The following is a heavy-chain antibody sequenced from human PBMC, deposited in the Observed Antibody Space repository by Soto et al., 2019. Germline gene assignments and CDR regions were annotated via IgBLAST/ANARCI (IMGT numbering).Heavy chain of an antibody. V-gene: IGHV4-34*01. D-gene: IGHD1-1*01. CDR2: INHSGSA. Sequence: PSETLSLTCAVNGGSFSGFYWTWIRQSPGRGLEWIGEINHSGSARYSPSLKSRVTISLDTSNNQFSLKLSSVTAADMAVYYCSRTPYRRQLVRYYYYGLDVWGQGTTVTVSS. CDR1: GGSFSGFY. J-gene: IGHJ6*02. CDR3: SRTPYRRQLVRYYYYGLDV.